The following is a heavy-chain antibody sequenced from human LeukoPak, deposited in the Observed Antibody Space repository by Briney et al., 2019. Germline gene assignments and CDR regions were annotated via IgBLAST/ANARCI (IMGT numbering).Heavy chain of an antibody. CDR3: ARGGIAVAGQSSDY. D-gene: IGHD6-19*01. J-gene: IGHJ4*02. CDR1: GFTFSDYY. Sequence: GGSLRLSCAASGFTFSDYYMSWIRQAPGKGLEWVSYISSSSSYTNYADSVKGRFTISRDNAKNSLYLQVNSLRAEDTAVYYCARGGIAVAGQSSDYWGREPWSPSPQ. CDR2: ISSSSSYT. V-gene: IGHV3-11*06.